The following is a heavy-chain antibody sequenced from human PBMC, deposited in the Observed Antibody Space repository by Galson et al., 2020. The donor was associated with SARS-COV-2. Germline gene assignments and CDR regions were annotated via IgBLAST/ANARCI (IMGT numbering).Heavy chain of an antibody. CDR2: IYYSAST. CDR3: ASALTPCYLDY. J-gene: IGHJ4*02. Sequence: SETLSLTCTVSGGSISSGGYYWSWIRPHPGKGLEWNGYIYYSASTYYNPSLKSRVTISVDTSKNQFSLKQSSVTAADTAVYYCASALTPCYLDYWGQGTLVTVSS. V-gene: IGHV4-31*03. CDR1: GGSISSGGYY.